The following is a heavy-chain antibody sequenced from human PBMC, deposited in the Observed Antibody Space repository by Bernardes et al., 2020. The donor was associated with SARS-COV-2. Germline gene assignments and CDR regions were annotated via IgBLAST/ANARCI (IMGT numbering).Heavy chain of an antibody. V-gene: IGHV3-21*01. CDR1: GFTFSSYS. D-gene: IGHD1-26*01. CDR2: ISSSSSYR. Sequence: GGSLRLSCAASGFTFSSYSMNWVRQAPGKVLEWVSSISSSSSYRYYADSVKGRFTISRDNAKNSLYLQMNSLRAEDTAVYYCASLGATNEGFYYYYGMDVWGQGTTVTVSS. J-gene: IGHJ6*02. CDR3: ASLGATNEGFYYYYGMDV.